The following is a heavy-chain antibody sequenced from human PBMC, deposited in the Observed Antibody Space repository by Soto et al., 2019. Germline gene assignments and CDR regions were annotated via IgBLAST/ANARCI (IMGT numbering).Heavy chain of an antibody. CDR3: ARVVVVPAASLGYYYYYGMDV. V-gene: IGHV4-34*01. CDR1: GGSFSGYY. CDR2: INHSGST. J-gene: IGHJ6*02. Sequence: ASETLSLTCAVYGGSFSGYYWSWIRQPPGKGLEWIGEINHSGSTNHNPSLKSRVTISVDTSKNQFSLKLSSVTAADTAVYYCARVVVVPAASLGYYYYYGMDVWGQGTTVTVSS. D-gene: IGHD2-2*01.